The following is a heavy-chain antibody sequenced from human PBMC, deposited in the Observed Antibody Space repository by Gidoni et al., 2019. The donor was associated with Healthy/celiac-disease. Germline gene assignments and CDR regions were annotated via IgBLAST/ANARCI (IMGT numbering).Heavy chain of an antibody. CDR1: GYSFTSYW. CDR3: ARRDVDTAMAATNFDY. Sequence: EVQLVQSGAEVKQPGESLTLSCKGSGYSFTSYWIGWVRQMPGKGLEWMGIIYPGDSDTRYSPSFQGQVTISADKSISTAYLQWSSLKASDTAIYYCARRDVDTAMAATNFDYWGQGTLVTVSS. CDR2: IYPGDSDT. D-gene: IGHD5-18*01. V-gene: IGHV5-51*01. J-gene: IGHJ4*02.